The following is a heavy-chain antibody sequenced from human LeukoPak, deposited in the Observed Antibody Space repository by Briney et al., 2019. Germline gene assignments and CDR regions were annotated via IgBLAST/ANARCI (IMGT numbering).Heavy chain of an antibody. V-gene: IGHV1-2*02. CDR2: INPNSGGT. J-gene: IGHJ4*02. D-gene: IGHD3-22*01. Sequence: GASGKVSCKASGYTFTGYYMHWVRQAPGQGLEWMGWINPNSGGTNYAQKFQGRVTMTRDTSISTAYMELSRLRSDDTAVYYCALYYYDSSGYYPFDYWGQGTLVTVSS. CDR1: GYTFTGYY. CDR3: ALYYYDSSGYYPFDY.